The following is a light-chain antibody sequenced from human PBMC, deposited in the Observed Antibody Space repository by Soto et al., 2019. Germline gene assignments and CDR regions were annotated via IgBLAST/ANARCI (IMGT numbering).Light chain of an antibody. CDR1: QDISNY. J-gene: IGKJ4*01. Sequence: DIQMTQSPSSLSASVVDRVTITCQASQDISNYLNWYQQKPGKAPKLLIYAASSLQSGVPSRFSGSGSGTEFTLTISSLQPEDFATYYCLQHNGYPLTFGGGTKVDI. V-gene: IGKV1-17*01. CDR2: AAS. CDR3: LQHNGYPLT.